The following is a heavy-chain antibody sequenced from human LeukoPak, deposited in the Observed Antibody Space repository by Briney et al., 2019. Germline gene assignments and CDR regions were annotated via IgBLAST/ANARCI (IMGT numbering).Heavy chain of an antibody. J-gene: IGHJ4*02. CDR1: GGSFSGYY. Sequence: PSETLSLTCAVYGGSFSGYYWSWIRQPPGKGLEWIGEINHSGSTNYNPSLKSRVTISVDTSKNQFSLKLSSVTAADTAVYYCASRDQNYYGSGSYLPWGQGTLVTVSS. D-gene: IGHD3-10*01. V-gene: IGHV4-34*01. CDR3: ASRDQNYYGSGSYLP. CDR2: INHSGST.